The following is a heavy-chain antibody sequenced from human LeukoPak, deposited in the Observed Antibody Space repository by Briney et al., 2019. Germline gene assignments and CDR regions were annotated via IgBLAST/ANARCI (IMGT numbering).Heavy chain of an antibody. CDR2: IYTSGST. CDR1: GGSISSGSYY. Sequence: PSQTLSLTCTVSGGSISSGSYYWSWIRQPAGKGLEWIGRIYTSGSTNYNPSLKSRVTISVDTSKNQFSLKLSSVTAADTAVYYCAREAYGDYNWFDPWGQGTLVTVSS. V-gene: IGHV4-61*02. CDR3: AREAYGDYNWFDP. J-gene: IGHJ5*02. D-gene: IGHD4-17*01.